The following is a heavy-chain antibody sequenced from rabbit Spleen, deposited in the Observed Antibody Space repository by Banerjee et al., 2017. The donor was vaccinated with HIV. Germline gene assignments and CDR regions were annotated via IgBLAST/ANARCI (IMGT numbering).Heavy chain of an antibody. Sequence: EESGGGLVQPEGSLTLTCTASGFSFSSTDWISWVRQAPGKGLEWIASIVIAFDMTFYATWATGRFTISKTSSTTVTLQMTSLTVADTATYFCARVSETSGWGEDLWGPGTLVTVS. D-gene: IGHD4-1*01. CDR1: GFSFSSTDW. V-gene: IGHV1S45*01. CDR3: ARVSETSGWGEDL. J-gene: IGHJ4*01. CDR2: IVIAFDMT.